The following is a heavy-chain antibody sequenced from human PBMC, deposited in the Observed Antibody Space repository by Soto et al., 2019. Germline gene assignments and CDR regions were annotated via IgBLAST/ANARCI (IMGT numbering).Heavy chain of an antibody. CDR1: GFTFSYYA. Sequence: GGSLRLSCSASGFTFSYYAMHWVRQAPGKGLEYVSAISSNGGTTYYADSVRGRFTISRDISKSTLYLQMSGLRPEDTAVYYCVRSTGSLDCWGQGALVTVSS. J-gene: IGHJ4*02. CDR2: ISSNGGTT. CDR3: VRSTGSLDC. V-gene: IGHV3-64D*06. D-gene: IGHD1-26*01.